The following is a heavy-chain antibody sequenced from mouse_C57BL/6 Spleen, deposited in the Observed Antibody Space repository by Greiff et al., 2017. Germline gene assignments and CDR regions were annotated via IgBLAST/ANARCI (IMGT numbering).Heavy chain of an antibody. CDR1: GYTFTEYT. CDR3: ARDYYGSTYFDY. CDR2: FYPGSGSI. V-gene: IGHV1-62-2*01. J-gene: IGHJ2*01. D-gene: IGHD1-1*01. Sequence: VQLQQSGAELVKPGASVKPSCKASGYTFTEYTIHWVKQRSGQGLEWIGWFYPGSGSIKYNEKFNDNATFTAAKSSSTVDMELSRLTSEDSAVYFWARDYYGSTYFDYWGQGTTLTVSS.